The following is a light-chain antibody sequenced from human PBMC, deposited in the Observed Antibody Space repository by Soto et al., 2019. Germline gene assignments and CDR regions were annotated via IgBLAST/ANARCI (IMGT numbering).Light chain of an antibody. Sequence: IVLTQSPGTLSLSPGERATLSCRASQSVSSNLAWYQQKPGQAPRLLIYGASTRATGIPARFSGSGSGTEFTLTISSLQSEDFAVYYCXQYNTXPRWTFXQGTKVDIK. V-gene: IGKV3-15*01. J-gene: IGKJ1*01. CDR3: XQYNTXPRWT. CDR2: GAS. CDR1: QSVSSN.